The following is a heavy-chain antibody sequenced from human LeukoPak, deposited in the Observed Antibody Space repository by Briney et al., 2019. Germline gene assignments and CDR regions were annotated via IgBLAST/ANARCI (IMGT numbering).Heavy chain of an antibody. V-gene: IGHV4-38-2*01. Sequence: PSETLSLTCAVSGYSISGGYYCGWIRQPPGKGLEWIGSIYHSGSTYYNPSLKSRVTISVDTSKNQFSLKLSSVTAADTAVYYWERADGVVAGLRPLLDYWGQGTLVTVSS. CDR1: GYSISGGYY. D-gene: IGHD2-15*01. J-gene: IGHJ4*02. CDR3: ERADGVVAGLRPLLDY. CDR2: IYHSGST.